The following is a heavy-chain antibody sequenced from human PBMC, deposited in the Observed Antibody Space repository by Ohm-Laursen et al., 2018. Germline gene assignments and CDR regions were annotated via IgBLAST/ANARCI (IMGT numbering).Heavy chain of an antibody. J-gene: IGHJ5*01. D-gene: IGHD2-21*01. Sequence: SLRLSCAASGFRFNNYAMNWVRRAPGKGLEWVSAISEDGRSTFYANAVKGRFTISRDNPKNTLYLQMNSLRAEDTAIYYCAKVGWGFDRGWFDSWGQGTLVTVSS. CDR2: ISEDGRST. V-gene: IGHV3-23*01. CDR3: AKVGWGFDRGWFDS. CDR1: GFRFNNYA.